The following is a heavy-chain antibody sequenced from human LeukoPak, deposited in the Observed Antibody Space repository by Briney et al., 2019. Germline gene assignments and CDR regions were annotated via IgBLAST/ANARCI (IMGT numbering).Heavy chain of an antibody. V-gene: IGHV3-23*01. CDR2: ISGSGIST. J-gene: IGHJ4*02. D-gene: IGHD2-15*01. CDR1: GFNFSTYG. Sequence: GGSLRLSCAASGFNFSTYGMSWVRQAPGKWLEWVSGISGSGISTYYADFLKGRFTISRDNSKNMLYLQMNSLTAEDTAVYYCAKYARSYCSGGSCYWDYWGQGTLVSVSS. CDR3: AKYARSYCSGGSCYWDY.